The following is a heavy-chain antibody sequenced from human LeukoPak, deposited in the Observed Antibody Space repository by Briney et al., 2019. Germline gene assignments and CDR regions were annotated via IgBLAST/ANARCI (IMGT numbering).Heavy chain of an antibody. CDR1: GGSISTSNYY. D-gene: IGHD3-10*01. Sequence: PSETLSLTCTVSGGSISTSNYYWGWIRQPPGKGLEWIGNIFYSGSTYYSPSLKSRVTISLDTSRNQFSLKLTSVTAADTAVYYCARRLGYYYGSGSYYTPPYFDYWGQGTLVTVSS. V-gene: IGHV4-39*07. J-gene: IGHJ4*02. CDR2: IFYSGST. CDR3: ARRLGYYYGSGSYYTPPYFDY.